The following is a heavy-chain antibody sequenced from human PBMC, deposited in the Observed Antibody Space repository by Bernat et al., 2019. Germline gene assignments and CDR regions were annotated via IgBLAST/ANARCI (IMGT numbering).Heavy chain of an antibody. CDR3: ARAAESGYDWLY. J-gene: IGHJ4*02. V-gene: IGHV3-53*01. CDR1: GFTVSSNY. CDR2: LYSDGTT. Sequence: EVQLVESGGGLIQPGGSLRLSCAASGFTVSSNYMTWVRQAPGKGLEWVSLLYSDGTTYYADSVKRRFPISRDNAKNTLFLQMSSVRVEDTAVYYCARAAESGYDWLYWGQGPLITASS. D-gene: IGHD5-12*01.